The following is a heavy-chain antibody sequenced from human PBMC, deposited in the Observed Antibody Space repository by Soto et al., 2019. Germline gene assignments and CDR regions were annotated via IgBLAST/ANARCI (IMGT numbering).Heavy chain of an antibody. CDR2: ISYDGSNK. V-gene: IGHV3-30*18. D-gene: IGHD3-22*01. Sequence: VGSLRLSCAASGFTFSSYGMHWVRQAPGKGLEWVAVISYDGSNKYYADSVKGRFTISRDNSKNTLYLQMNSLRAEDTAVYYCANSRTRYDSSGYYPDYWGQGTLVTVSS. CDR1: GFTFSSYG. CDR3: ANSRTRYDSSGYYPDY. J-gene: IGHJ4*02.